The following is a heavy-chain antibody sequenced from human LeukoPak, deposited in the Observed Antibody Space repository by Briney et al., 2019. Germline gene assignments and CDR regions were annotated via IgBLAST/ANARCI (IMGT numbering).Heavy chain of an antibody. J-gene: IGHJ4*02. CDR3: AKVAKYYYGSETYYFFEQ. CDR1: GFTFTNYW. D-gene: IGHD3-10*01. CDR2: IKQDRSEK. Sequence: PGGSLRLSCAASGFTFTNYWMSWVRQAPGKGLELVANIKQDRSEKYYVDSVKGRFTISRDNAKNSLYLQMNSLRAEDTAVYYCAKVAKYYYGSETYYFFEQWGQGTPVTASS. V-gene: IGHV3-7*01.